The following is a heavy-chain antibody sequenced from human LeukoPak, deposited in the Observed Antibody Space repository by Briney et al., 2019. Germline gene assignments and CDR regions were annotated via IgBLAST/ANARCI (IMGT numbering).Heavy chain of an antibody. V-gene: IGHV1-69*13. D-gene: IGHD2-15*01. CDR2: IIPIFGTA. Sequence: GASVKVSCKASGGTFSSYAISWVRQAPGQGLDWMGGIIPIFGTANYAQKFQGRVTITADESTSTAYMELSSLRSEDTAVYYCAREEGLGYCSGGSCYYWFDPWGQGTLVTVSS. CDR1: GGTFSSYA. J-gene: IGHJ5*02. CDR3: AREEGLGYCSGGSCYYWFDP.